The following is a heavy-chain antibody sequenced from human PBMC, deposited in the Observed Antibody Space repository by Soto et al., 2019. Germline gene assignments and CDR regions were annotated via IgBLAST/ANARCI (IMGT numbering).Heavy chain of an antibody. CDR3: AREGRIAVAANEIAY. V-gene: IGHV1-18*01. D-gene: IGHD6-19*01. J-gene: IGHJ4*02. Sequence: ASGKVSCKASGYTFTSYGISWVRQPPGQGLEWMGWISAYNGNTNYAQKLQGRVTMTTDTSTSTAYMELRSLRSDDTAVYYCAREGRIAVAANEIAYWGQGTLVTVSS. CDR2: ISAYNGNT. CDR1: GYTFTSYG.